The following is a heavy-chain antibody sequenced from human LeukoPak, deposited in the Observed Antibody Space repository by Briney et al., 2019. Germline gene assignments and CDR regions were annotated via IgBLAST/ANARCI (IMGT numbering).Heavy chain of an antibody. CDR1: GGTFSSYA. V-gene: IGHV1-69*04. J-gene: IGHJ3*02. CDR2: IIPILGIA. D-gene: IGHD1-1*01. CDR3: ARGQLHLPDDAFDI. Sequence: ASVKVSCKASGGTFSSYAISWVRQAPGQGLEWMGRIIPILGIANYAQKFQGRVTITADKSTSTAYMELSSLRSEDTAVYYCARGQLHLPDDAFDIWGQGTMVTVSS.